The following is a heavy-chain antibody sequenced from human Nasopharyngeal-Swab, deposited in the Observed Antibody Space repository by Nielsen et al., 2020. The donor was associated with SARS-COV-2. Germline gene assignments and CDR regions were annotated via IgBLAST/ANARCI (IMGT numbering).Heavy chain of an antibody. CDR3: ARDHRGVLVVEAINYYSGMDV. Sequence: SETLSLTCSVSGYYIRSGYYWGWIRQPPGKGLEWIGSIYHSGSTYYNPSLKSRVTISVDTSKNQFSLKLSSVTAADTAMYYCARDHRGVLVVEAINYYSGMDVWGQGTTVTVSS. D-gene: IGHD2-8*02. CDR1: GYYIRSGYY. V-gene: IGHV4-38-2*02. J-gene: IGHJ6*02. CDR2: IYHSGST.